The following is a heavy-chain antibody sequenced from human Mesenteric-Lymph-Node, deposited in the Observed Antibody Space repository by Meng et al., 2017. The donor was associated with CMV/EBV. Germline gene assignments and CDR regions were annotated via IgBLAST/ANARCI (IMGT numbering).Heavy chain of an antibody. CDR3: AKDATVYYDFWSGPPYYYSGMDV. CDR1: GFTFSSYA. Sequence: GGSLRLSCAASGFTFSSYAMSWVRQAPGKGLEWVSAISGSGGSAYYADSVKGRFTISRDNSKNTLYLQMNSLRAEDTAVYYCAKDATVYYDFWSGPPYYYSGMDVWGKGPTVTVSS. CDR2: ISGSGGSA. V-gene: IGHV3-23*01. D-gene: IGHD3-3*01. J-gene: IGHJ6*04.